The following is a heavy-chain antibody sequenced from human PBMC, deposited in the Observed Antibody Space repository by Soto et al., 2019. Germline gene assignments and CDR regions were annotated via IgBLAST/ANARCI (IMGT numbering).Heavy chain of an antibody. Sequence: PSETLSLTCTVSGGSISSYYWSWIRQPPGKGLEWIGYIYYSGSTNYNPSLKSRVTIPVDTSKNQFSLKLSSVTAADTAVYYCARHSNRNYGLYYFDFWGLGALVTVSS. CDR1: GGSISSYY. D-gene: IGHD4-4*01. J-gene: IGHJ4*02. CDR2: IYYSGST. V-gene: IGHV4-59*01. CDR3: ARHSNRNYGLYYFDF.